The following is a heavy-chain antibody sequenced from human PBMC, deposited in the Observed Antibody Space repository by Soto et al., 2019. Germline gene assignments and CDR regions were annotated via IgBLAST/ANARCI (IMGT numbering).Heavy chain of an antibody. CDR1: GYTFASCG. CDR2: ISTYNGNT. J-gene: IGHJ6*02. Sequence: ASVKVSCKASGYTFASCGISWVRQAPGQGLEWMGWISTYNGNTNYAQKLQGRVTMTTDTSTSTAYMELRSLRSDDTAVYYCARRYGIAAAGTYYYYYGMDVWGQGTTVTVSS. CDR3: ARRYGIAAAGTYYYYYGMDV. V-gene: IGHV1-18*01. D-gene: IGHD6-13*01.